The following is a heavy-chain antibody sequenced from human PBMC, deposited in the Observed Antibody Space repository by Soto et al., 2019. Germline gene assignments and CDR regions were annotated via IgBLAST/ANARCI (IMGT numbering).Heavy chain of an antibody. V-gene: IGHV4-30-4*01. D-gene: IGHD1-1*01. CDR3: ARDLWVEPELYYYGMDV. J-gene: IGHJ6*02. Sequence: NPSETLSLTCTVSGDSISSADYYWSWIRQTPGKGLEWIGHIFYSGTTYYNPSLKSRLTIPVDTSKNHFSLRLTSVTAADTAVYYCARDLWVEPELYYYGMDVWGQGTTVTVSS. CDR2: IFYSGTT. CDR1: GDSISSADYY.